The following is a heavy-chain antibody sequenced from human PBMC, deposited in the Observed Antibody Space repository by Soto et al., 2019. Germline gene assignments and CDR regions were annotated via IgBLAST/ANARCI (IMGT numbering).Heavy chain of an antibody. Sequence: GASVKVSCKVSGYTLTELSMHWVRQAPGKGLEWMGWINPNSGGTNYAQKFQGWVTMTRDTSISTAYMELSRLRSDDTAVYYCAREEQLVLGHWGQGTLVTVSS. CDR1: GYTLTELS. J-gene: IGHJ4*02. V-gene: IGHV1-2*04. CDR3: AREEQLVLGH. CDR2: INPNSGGT. D-gene: IGHD6-6*01.